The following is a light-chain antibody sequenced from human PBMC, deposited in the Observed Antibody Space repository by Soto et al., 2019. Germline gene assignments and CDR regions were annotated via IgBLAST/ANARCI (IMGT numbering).Light chain of an antibody. CDR2: DVS. J-gene: IGKJ3*01. CDR3: MQGTDWPAVIT. Sequence: DVVMTQSPLSLPVTLGQPASISCRSSQGLVPGDGNTYVNWLQQRPGQSTRRLIYDVSNRNSGVGDRFSGSGSGTVFTLKISRVEAEDVGVDYGMQGTDWPAVITFGTGTKVEI. V-gene: IGKV2-30*02. CDR1: QGLVPGDGNTY.